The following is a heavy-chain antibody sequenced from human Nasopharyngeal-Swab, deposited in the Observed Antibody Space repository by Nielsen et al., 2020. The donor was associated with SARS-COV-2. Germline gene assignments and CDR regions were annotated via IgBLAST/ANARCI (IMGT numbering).Heavy chain of an antibody. CDR1: GFSLTTSGVG. CDR2: IYWNDDT. CDR3: ARIIAWGSYAFDI. D-gene: IGHD3-16*01. Sequence: SGPTLVKPTQTLTLTCTFSGFSLTTSGVGVGWVRQPPGKALEWLALIYWNDDTRYRLSLKTRLTIAKDTSKNQVVLTMTNMDPADTATYYCARIIAWGSYAFDIWGQGTMVTVSS. J-gene: IGHJ3*02. V-gene: IGHV2-5*01.